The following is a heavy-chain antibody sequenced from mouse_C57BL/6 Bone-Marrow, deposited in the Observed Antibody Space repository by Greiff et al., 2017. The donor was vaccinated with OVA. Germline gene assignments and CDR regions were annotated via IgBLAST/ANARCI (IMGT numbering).Heavy chain of an antibody. J-gene: IGHJ4*01. Sequence: QVQLQQPGAELVKPWASVKLSCKASGYTFTSYWMQWVKQRPGQGLEWIGEIDPSDSYTNYNQKFKGKATLTVDTSSSTAYMQLSSLTSEDSAVYYCARALTVPYYAMDYWGQGTSVTVSS. CDR1: GYTFTSYW. CDR2: IDPSDSYT. CDR3: ARALTVPYYAMDY. V-gene: IGHV1-50*01. D-gene: IGHD1-1*01.